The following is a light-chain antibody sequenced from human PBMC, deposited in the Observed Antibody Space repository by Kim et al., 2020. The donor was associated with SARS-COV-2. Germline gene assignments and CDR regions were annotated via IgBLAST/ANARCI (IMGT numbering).Light chain of an antibody. V-gene: IGKV3-15*01. CDR2: GAF. Sequence: DIVMTQSPATLSVSPGERATLSCRASQSVGKSLDWYQQIRGRAPRLLMYGAFTRATGVPARFSGSGSGTDFTLTISSLQSEDFAVYFCQQYSKWPYTFGKGTKLEI. CDR1: QSVGKS. J-gene: IGKJ2*01. CDR3: QQYSKWPYT.